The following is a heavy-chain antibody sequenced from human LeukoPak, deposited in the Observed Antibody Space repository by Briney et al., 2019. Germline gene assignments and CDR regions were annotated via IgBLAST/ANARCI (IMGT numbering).Heavy chain of an antibody. D-gene: IGHD3-10*01. J-gene: IGHJ4*02. V-gene: IGHV3-49*04. Sequence: HPGGSLRLSCTDSGFTFGDYGMSWVRQAPGKGLEWVGLIRSKTYGGTREHAASVKGRFTMSRDDSKSIAYLQMNSLKTEDTAVYYCTRVRGVIVEGFDYWGQGTLVTVSS. CDR1: GFTFGDYG. CDR3: TRVRGVIVEGFDY. CDR2: IRSKTYGGTR.